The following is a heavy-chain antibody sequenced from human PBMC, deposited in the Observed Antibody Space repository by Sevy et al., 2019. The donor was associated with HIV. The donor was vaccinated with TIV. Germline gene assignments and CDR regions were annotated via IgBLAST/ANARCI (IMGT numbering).Heavy chain of an antibody. CDR2: IRYDGSNK. Sequence: GGSLRLSCAASGFTFSSYGMHWVRQAPGKGLEWVAFIRYDGSNKYYADSVKGRFTISRDNSKNTLYLQMNSLRAEDTAVYYCAKGTGNRYCSSTSCRPHYYYYMYVWGKGTTVTVSS. J-gene: IGHJ6*03. D-gene: IGHD2-2*01. CDR3: AKGTGNRYCSSTSCRPHYYYYMYV. CDR1: GFTFSSYG. V-gene: IGHV3-30*02.